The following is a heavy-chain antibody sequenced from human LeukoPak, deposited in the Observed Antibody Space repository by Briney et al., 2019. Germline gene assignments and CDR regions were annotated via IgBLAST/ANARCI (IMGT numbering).Heavy chain of an antibody. D-gene: IGHD6-25*01. CDR2: ISSTGSTI. V-gene: IGHV3-48*03. J-gene: IGHJ4*02. Sequence: GGSLRLSCAASRFTFSDYEMNWVRQAPGKGLEWVSYISSTGSTIYYADSVKGRFIISRDNAKNSLYLQMSGLRTEDTAVYCCAPRRYFDYWGQGTLVTVSS. CDR1: RFTFSDYE. CDR3: APRRYFDY.